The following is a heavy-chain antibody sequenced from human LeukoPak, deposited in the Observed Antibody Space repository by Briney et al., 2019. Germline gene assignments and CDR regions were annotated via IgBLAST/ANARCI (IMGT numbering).Heavy chain of an antibody. D-gene: IGHD3-10*01. CDR2: DFYP. J-gene: IGHJ5*02. CDR3: ARDGYGSGSYWENWFDP. Sequence: DFYPNYRPSFQGHVTISADKSISTAYLQWSSLKASDTAIYYCARDGYGSGSYWENWFDPWGQGTLVTVSS. V-gene: IGHV5-10-1*01.